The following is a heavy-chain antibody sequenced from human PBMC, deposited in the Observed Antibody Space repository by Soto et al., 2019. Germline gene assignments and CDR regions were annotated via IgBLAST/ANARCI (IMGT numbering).Heavy chain of an antibody. Sequence: GESLKISCKGSGYSFTSYWIGWVRQMPGKGLEWMGIIYPGKSDTRYSPSFQGQVTISADTSISTAYLEWSSLKASDTAIYYCARHVYYDVLKKNYWGQGTLVTVSS. CDR2: IYPGKSDT. CDR3: ARHVYYDVLKKNY. J-gene: IGHJ4*02. CDR1: GYSFTSYW. D-gene: IGHD3-9*01. V-gene: IGHV5-51*01.